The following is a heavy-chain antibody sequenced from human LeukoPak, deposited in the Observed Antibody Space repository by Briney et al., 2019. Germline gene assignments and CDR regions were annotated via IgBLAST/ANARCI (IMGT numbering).Heavy chain of an antibody. Sequence: ASVKVSCKASGYTFTSYYMRWVRQAPGQGLEWMGIINPSGGSTSYAQKFQGRVTMTRDTSTSTVYMELSSLRSEDTAVYYCARDRIVVVTAMDEPDDAFDIWGQGTMVTVSS. J-gene: IGHJ3*02. V-gene: IGHV1-46*01. D-gene: IGHD2-21*02. CDR1: GYTFTSYY. CDR2: INPSGGST. CDR3: ARDRIVVVTAMDEPDDAFDI.